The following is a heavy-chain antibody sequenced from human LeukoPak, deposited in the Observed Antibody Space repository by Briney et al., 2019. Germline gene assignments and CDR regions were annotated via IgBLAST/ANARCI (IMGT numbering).Heavy chain of an antibody. Sequence: HSGGSLRLSCAASGFTFSSYAMSWVRQAPGKGLEWVSAISGSGGSTYYADSVKGRFTISRDNSKNTLYLQMNSLRAEDTAVYYCAKKPSLYYYDSSGYTDYWGQGTLVTVSS. CDR1: GFTFSSYA. CDR3: AKKPSLYYYDSSGYTDY. D-gene: IGHD3-22*01. V-gene: IGHV3-23*01. J-gene: IGHJ4*02. CDR2: ISGSGGST.